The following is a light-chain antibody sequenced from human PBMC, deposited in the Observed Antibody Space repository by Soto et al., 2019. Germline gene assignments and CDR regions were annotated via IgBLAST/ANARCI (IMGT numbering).Light chain of an antibody. CDR3: NSYTSSSTYV. CDR1: TSDVGRYNY. J-gene: IGLJ1*01. Sequence: QSALTQPASVSGSPGQSITISCTGTTSDVGRYNYVSWYQQHPGKAPKLIIYDVSNRPSGVSNRFSGSKSGNTASLTISGLQAEDEADYYCNSYTSSSTYVFRPGTKLTVL. V-gene: IGLV2-14*01. CDR2: DVS.